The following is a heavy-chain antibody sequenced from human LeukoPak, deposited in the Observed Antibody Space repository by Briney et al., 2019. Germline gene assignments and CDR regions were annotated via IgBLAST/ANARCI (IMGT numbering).Heavy chain of an antibody. J-gene: IGHJ4*02. V-gene: IGHV1-46*01. CDR1: GYTITNNY. CDR3: ARGSTPSYYYDTSGHFDY. D-gene: IGHD3-22*01. Sequence: ASVKVSCKASGYTITNNYMHWVRQAPGQGLEWMGIINPSGGSTNYAQKFQGRVTMTRDTSTSTVYMELSSLRSEDTAVYYCARGSTPSYYYDTSGHFDYWGQGTLVTVSS. CDR2: INPSGGST.